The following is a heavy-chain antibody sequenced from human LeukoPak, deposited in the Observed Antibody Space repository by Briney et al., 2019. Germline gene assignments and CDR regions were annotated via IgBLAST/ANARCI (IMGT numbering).Heavy chain of an antibody. J-gene: IGHJ4*02. CDR1: GFTFTYYA. D-gene: IGHD3-3*01. CDR3: AKPAWSDYSNTYFDC. V-gene: IGHV3-23*01. Sequence: GGSLRLSCAASGFTFTYYAMSWVRQAPGEGLEWVSAISGSGTSTYYADSVKGRFTISGDNSKNTLYLQMNSLRAEDTAVYYCAKPAWSDYSNTYFDCWGQGTLVTVSS. CDR2: ISGSGTST.